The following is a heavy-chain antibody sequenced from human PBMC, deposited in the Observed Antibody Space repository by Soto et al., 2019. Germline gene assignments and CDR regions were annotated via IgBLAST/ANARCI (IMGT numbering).Heavy chain of an antibody. D-gene: IGHD3-3*01. CDR3: ARGSFLEWSAFLNYYYYYGMDV. CDR1: GFTFSSYS. V-gene: IGHV3-48*02. CDR2: ISSSSSTI. Sequence: GGSLRLSCAASGFTFSSYSMNWVRQAPGKGLEWVSYISSSSSTIYYADSVKGRFTISRDNAKNSLYLQMNSLRDEDTAVYYCARGSFLEWSAFLNYYYYYGMDVWGQGTTVTVSS. J-gene: IGHJ6*02.